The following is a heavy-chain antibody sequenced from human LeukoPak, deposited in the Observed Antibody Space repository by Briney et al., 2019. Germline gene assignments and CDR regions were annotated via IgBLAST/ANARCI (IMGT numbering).Heavy chain of an antibody. CDR1: GFTFGSYG. CDR3: AKGGGYEAQYYYYYLDV. CDR2: IRYDGSNK. J-gene: IGHJ6*03. V-gene: IGHV3-30*02. D-gene: IGHD5-12*01. Sequence: GGSLRLSCAASGFTFGSYGMHWVRQAPGKGLEWVAFIRYDGSNKYYADSVKGRFTISRDNSKNTLYLQMKSLRAEDTAVYYCAKGGGYEAQYYYYYLDVWGKGTTVTISS.